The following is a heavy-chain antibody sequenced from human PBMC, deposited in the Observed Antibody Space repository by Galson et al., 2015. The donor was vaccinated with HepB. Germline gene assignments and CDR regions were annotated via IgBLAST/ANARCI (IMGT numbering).Heavy chain of an antibody. CDR2: IKQDGSEK. CDR1: GFTFNNYW. D-gene: IGHD6-19*01. J-gene: IGHJ3*02. CDR3: ARITVAAQDAFDI. Sequence: SLRLSCAASGFTFNNYWMSWVRQAPGKGLEWVANIKQDGSEKYYVDSVKGRFTISRDNAKNSLYLQLDSLRAEDTAVYYCARITVAAQDAFDIWGQGTMVTVSS. V-gene: IGHV3-7*03.